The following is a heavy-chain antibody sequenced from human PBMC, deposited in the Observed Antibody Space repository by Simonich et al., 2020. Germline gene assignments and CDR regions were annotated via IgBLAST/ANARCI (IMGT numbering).Heavy chain of an antibody. CDR1: GYTFTSYA. CDR2: INAGNGNT. Sequence: QVQLVQSGAEVKKPGASVKVSCKASGYTFTSYAMHWVRQAPGQRLEWMGWINAGNGNTKYSQKFQGRVTITRDPSASTAYMELSSLRSEDTAVYYCARHQEGLYYFDYWGQGTLVTVSS. V-gene: IGHV1-3*01. J-gene: IGHJ4*02. CDR3: ARHQEGLYYFDY.